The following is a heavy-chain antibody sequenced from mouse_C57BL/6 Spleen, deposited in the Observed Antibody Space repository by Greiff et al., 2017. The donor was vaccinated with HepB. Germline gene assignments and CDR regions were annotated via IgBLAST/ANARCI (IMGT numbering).Heavy chain of an antibody. CDR2: IYPGDGDT. D-gene: IGHD1-1*01. CDR1: GYAFSSYW. Sequence: QVQLKESGAELVKPGASVKISCKASGYAFSSYWMNWVKQRPGKGLEWIGQIYPGDGDTNYNGKFKGKATLTADKSSSTAYMQLSSLTSEDSAVYFCARSITTAPFAYWGQGTLVTVSA. J-gene: IGHJ3*01. CDR3: ARSITTAPFAY. V-gene: IGHV1-80*01.